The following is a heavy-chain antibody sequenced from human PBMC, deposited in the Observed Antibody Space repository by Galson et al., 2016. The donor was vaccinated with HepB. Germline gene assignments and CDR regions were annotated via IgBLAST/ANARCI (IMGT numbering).Heavy chain of an antibody. V-gene: IGHV4-4*02. CDR3: ATVRVGCSSTSCYIED. Sequence: ETLSLTCAVSGASISSEKWWTWVRQTPGKGLEWIGEIYSGSTRYNPSLKSRVTISMDKSQNHFSLNLNSVTAEDTAVYYCATVRVGCSSTSCYIEDWGQGTLVTVSS. CDR1: GASISSEKW. J-gene: IGHJ4*02. CDR2: IYSGST. D-gene: IGHD2-2*01.